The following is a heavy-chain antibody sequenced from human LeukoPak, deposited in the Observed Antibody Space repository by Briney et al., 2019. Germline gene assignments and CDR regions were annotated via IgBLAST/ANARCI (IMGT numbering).Heavy chain of an antibody. V-gene: IGHV3-23*01. Sequence: PAGGSLRLSCATSGFAFSNTGMTWVRQGPGRGLEWVSTISPTGEGTHYADSVKGRFTISRDNSKNTLSLDMNSLRADDTATYYCARDAGGAWPSDYWGQGTRVIVSS. J-gene: IGHJ4*02. CDR3: ARDAGGAWPSDY. D-gene: IGHD4-17*01. CDR1: GFAFSNTG. CDR2: ISPTGEGT.